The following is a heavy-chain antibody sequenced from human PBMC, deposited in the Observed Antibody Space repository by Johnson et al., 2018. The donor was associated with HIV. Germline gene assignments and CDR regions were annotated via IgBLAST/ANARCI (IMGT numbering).Heavy chain of an antibody. D-gene: IGHD2-15*01. CDR1: GFTFSSYG. CDR3: ARDPFTPAGSDAFDI. V-gene: IGHV3-48*04. J-gene: IGHJ3*02. Sequence: EQLVESGGGVVQPGRSLRLSCAASGFTFSSYGMHWVRQAPGKGLEWVSYISSSGSTIYYADSVKGRFTISRDNAKNSLYLQMNSLRAEDTAVYYCARDPFTPAGSDAFDIWGQGTMVTVSS. CDR2: ISSSGSTI.